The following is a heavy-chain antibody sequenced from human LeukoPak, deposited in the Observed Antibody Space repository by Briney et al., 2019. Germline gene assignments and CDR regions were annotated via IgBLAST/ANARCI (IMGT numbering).Heavy chain of an antibody. J-gene: IGHJ4*02. CDR2: INPNSGGT. D-gene: IGHD1-26*01. CDR1: GGTFSSYA. V-gene: IGHV1-2*02. CDR3: ARDPGIVGATTRFDY. Sequence: GASVKVSCKASGGTFSSYAISWVRQAPGQGLEWMGWINPNSGGTNYAQKFQGRVTMTRNTSISTAYMELSRLRSDDTAVYYCARDPGIVGATTRFDYWGQGTLVTVSS.